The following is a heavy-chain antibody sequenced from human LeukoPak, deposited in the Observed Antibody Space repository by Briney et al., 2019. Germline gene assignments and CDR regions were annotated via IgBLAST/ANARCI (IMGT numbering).Heavy chain of an antibody. Sequence: GASLRLSCAASGFTLSNFWMSWVRQAPGKGLEWVANINQDGSEKYYVDSMKGRFTISRDNAKNSLYLQMNSLRAEDTAVYYCARVPGEIRAGDYWGQGTLVTVSS. V-gene: IGHV3-7*01. CDR1: GFTLSNFW. CDR2: INQDGSEK. CDR3: ARVPGEIRAGDY. J-gene: IGHJ4*02. D-gene: IGHD3-3*01.